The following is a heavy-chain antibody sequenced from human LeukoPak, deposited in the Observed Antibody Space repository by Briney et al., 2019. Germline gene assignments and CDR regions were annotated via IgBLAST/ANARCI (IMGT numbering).Heavy chain of an antibody. J-gene: IGHJ4*02. V-gene: IGHV1-46*03. Sequence: GASVKVSCKASGYTFTSYYIHWVRQAPGQGLEWMGIINPSGGSTSYAQKFQGRVTMTRDTSTSTVYMELSSLRSEDTAVYYCASDSAAAGTDYWGQGTLVTVSS. CDR2: INPSGGST. CDR3: ASDSAAAGTDY. CDR1: GYTFTSYY. D-gene: IGHD6-13*01.